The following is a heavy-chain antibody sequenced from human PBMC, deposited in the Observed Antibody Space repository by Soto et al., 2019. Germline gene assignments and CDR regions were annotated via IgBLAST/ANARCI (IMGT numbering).Heavy chain of an antibody. Sequence: PGGSLRLSCAASGFTFSSYSMNWVRQAPGKGLEWVSSISSSSIYIYYADSVKGRFTISRDNAKNSLYLQMNSLRAEDTAVYYCAREDYDSSGSSAYWGQGTLVTVSS. V-gene: IGHV3-21*01. CDR3: AREDYDSSGSSAY. CDR1: GFTFSSYS. D-gene: IGHD3-22*01. J-gene: IGHJ4*02. CDR2: ISSSSIYI.